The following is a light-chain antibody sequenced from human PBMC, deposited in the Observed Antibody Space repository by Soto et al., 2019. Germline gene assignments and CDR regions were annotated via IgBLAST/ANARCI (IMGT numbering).Light chain of an antibody. CDR2: GNN. J-gene: IGLJ1*01. V-gene: IGLV1-40*01. CDR3: ASWDDSLIGYV. CDR1: SSNIGAGYD. Sequence: QSVLTQPPSVSGAPGQRVTISCSGGSSNIGAGYDVHWYQQLPQTAPKLLIYGNNIRPSGVPDRFSGSKSGTSASLAITGLQAEDEADYYCASWDDSLIGYVFGTGTKVTVL.